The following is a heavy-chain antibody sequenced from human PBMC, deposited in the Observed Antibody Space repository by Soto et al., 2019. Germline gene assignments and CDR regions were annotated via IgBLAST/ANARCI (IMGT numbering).Heavy chain of an antibody. D-gene: IGHD3-22*01. Sequence: GASVKVSCKASGYTFTSYGISWVRQAPGQGLEWMGWISAYNGNTNYAQKLQGRVTMTTDTSTGTAYMELRSLRSDDTAVYYCARKVYYDSSGYAFDIWGQGTMVTVSS. V-gene: IGHV1-18*01. CDR2: ISAYNGNT. CDR3: ARKVYYDSSGYAFDI. J-gene: IGHJ3*02. CDR1: GYTFTSYG.